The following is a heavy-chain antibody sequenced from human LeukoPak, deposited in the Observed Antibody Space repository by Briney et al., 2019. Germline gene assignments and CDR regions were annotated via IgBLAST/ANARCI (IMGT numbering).Heavy chain of an antibody. CDR3: ATTSGVHITPTNWSDP. CDR1: GGSISSSSYY. J-gene: IGHJ5*02. V-gene: IGHV4-39*01. CDR2: IFYSGST. Sequence: PSETLSLTCTVSGGSISSSSYYWGWIRQPPGTGLEWIGSIFYSGSTYYNPSLKSRVTISVDTSKNQFSLKLRSVTAADTAVYYCATTSGVHITPTNWSDPWGQGTLVTVSS. D-gene: IGHD1-14*01.